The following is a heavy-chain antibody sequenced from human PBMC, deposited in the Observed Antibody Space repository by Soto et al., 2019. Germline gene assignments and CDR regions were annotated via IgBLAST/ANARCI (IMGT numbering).Heavy chain of an antibody. Sequence: PSETLSLTCTVSGGSIINYYWSWIRQPPGKGLEWIGYIYYSGTTSYNPSLRSRVTISVDTSKNQFSLKLSSVTAEDTAVYYCARGSRMIEVVTNFYYYGMAVWGQGTAVTVSS. CDR3: ARGSRMIEVVTNFYYYGMAV. J-gene: IGHJ6*02. CDR2: IYYSGTT. V-gene: IGHV4-59*12. D-gene: IGHD3-22*01. CDR1: GGSIINYY.